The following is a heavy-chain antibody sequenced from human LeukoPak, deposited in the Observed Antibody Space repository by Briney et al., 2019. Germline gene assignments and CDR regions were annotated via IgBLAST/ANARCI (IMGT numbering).Heavy chain of an antibody. V-gene: IGHV4-31*03. CDR2: IYYSGST. CDR1: GGSISSGGYY. J-gene: IGHJ3*02. CDR3: VRRLLAYCGGDCYSPPKNDAFDI. D-gene: IGHD2-21*02. Sequence: SQTLSLTCTVSGGSISSGGYYWSWIRQHPGKGLEWIGYIYYSGSTYYNPSLKSRVTISVDTSKNQFSLKLSSVTAADTAVYYCVRRLLAYCGGDCYSPPKNDAFDIWGQGTMVTVSS.